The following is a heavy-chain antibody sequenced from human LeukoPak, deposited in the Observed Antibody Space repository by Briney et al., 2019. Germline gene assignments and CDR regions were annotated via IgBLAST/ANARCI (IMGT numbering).Heavy chain of an antibody. D-gene: IGHD3-22*01. Sequence: PGGSLRLSCAASGFTFSSYSMNWVRQAPGKGREWVSAISSSSSYIYYADSVKGRFTISRDNAKDSLYLQMNSLRAEDTAVYYCARDGYYDSSDPFDYWGQGTLVTVSS. CDR2: ISSSSSYI. CDR3: ARDGYYDSSDPFDY. CDR1: GFTFSSYS. V-gene: IGHV3-21*01. J-gene: IGHJ4*02.